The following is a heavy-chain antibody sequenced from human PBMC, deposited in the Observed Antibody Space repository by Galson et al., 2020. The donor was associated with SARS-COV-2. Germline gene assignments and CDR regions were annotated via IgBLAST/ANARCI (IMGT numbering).Heavy chain of an antibody. CDR1: GGTFTKYA. V-gene: IGHV1-69*06. D-gene: IGHD4-4*01. J-gene: IGHJ5*02. CDR3: ARESWDYMNWFDP. Sequence: SVKVSCKASGGTFTKYAISWVRQAPGQGLEWMGGIITAFGTAKYAQKFQGRVTITADKSTSTVYMELNRLTSEDTAVYYCARESWDYMNWFDPWGQGTLVTVSS. CDR2: IITAFGTA.